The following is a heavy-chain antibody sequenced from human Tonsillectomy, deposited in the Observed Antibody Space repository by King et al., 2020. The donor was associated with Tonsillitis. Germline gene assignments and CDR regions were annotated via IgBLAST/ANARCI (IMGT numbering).Heavy chain of an antibody. J-gene: IGHJ4*02. Sequence: VQLVESGGGLVKPGGSLRLSCAASGFTFNNYNINWLRRAPGKGLEWVSSISSSSTYIYYGDSVKGRFTNSRDNAKNSLYLQMNSLRAEDTAVYYCARYGPGGVFDYWGQGTLVTVSS. CDR2: ISSSSTYI. V-gene: IGHV3-21*01. D-gene: IGHD3-10*01. CDR3: ARYGPGGVFDY. CDR1: GFTFNNYN.